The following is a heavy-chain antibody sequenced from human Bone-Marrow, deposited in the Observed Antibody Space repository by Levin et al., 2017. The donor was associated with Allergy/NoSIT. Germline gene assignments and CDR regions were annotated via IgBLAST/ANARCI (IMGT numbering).Heavy chain of an antibody. CDR1: GDSLSTSRYF. Sequence: SETLSLTCNVSGDSLSTSRYFWGWVRQPPGQGLEWIGSVFANGNVYSKSSLKSRVTISIDTSKNQFSLKMKSVTAADTAVYFCARNYYYDTSGGQYNWFDRWGPGTLVTVSS. CDR3: ARNYYYDTSGGQYNWFDR. J-gene: IGHJ5*02. D-gene: IGHD3-22*01. V-gene: IGHV4-39*01. CDR2: VFANGNV.